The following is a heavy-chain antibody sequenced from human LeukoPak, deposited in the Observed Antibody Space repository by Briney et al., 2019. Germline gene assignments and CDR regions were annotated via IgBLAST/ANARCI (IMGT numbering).Heavy chain of an antibody. V-gene: IGHV3-7*01. D-gene: IGHD2-2*01. CDR2: IKQDGSEK. Sequence: GGSLRLSCAASGFTFSSYWMSWVRQAPGKGLERVANIKQDGSEKYYVDSVKGRFTISRDNAKNSLYLQMNSLRAEDTAVYYCARGLVPAANDYYYMDVWGKGTTATVSS. CDR3: ARGLVPAANDYYYMDV. CDR1: GFTFSSYW. J-gene: IGHJ6*03.